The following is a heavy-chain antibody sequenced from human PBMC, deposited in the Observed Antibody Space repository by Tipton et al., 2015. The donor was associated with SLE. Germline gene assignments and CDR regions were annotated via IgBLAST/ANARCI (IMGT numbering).Heavy chain of an antibody. CDR3: ARDYCDSRGYHPCGY. CDR1: GFTVSSNY. J-gene: IGHJ4*02. D-gene: IGHD3-22*01. Sequence: SLRLSCAASGFTVSSNYMSWVRQAPGKGLEWVSVIYSGGSTYYADSMKGRFTISRDNSQNTLYLQMNSLRAEDTAVYYCARDYCDSRGYHPCGYWVQGTLVTVSS. V-gene: IGHV3-66*01. CDR2: IYSGGST.